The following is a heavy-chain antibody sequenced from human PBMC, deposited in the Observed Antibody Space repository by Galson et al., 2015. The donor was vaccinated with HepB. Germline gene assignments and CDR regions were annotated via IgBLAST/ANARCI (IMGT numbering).Heavy chain of an antibody. CDR3: ARGRGDYQD. J-gene: IGHJ3*01. CDR2: INHSGST. V-gene: IGHV4-34*01. Sequence: LTCAVYGGSFSGYYWSWIRQPPGKGLEWIGEINHSGSTNYNPSLKSRVTISVDTSKNQFSLKLSSVTAADTAVYYCARGRGDYQDWGQGTMVAVSS. CDR1: GGSFSGYY. D-gene: IGHD4-17*01.